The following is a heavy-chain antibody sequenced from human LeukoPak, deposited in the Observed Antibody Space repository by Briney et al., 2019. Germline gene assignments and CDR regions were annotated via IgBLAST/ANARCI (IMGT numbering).Heavy chain of an antibody. CDR1: GFTFSSYS. D-gene: IGHD6-19*01. V-gene: IGHV3-48*04. CDR3: ARDSDIAVAGTYYYYGMDV. J-gene: IGHJ6*02. CDR2: ISSSSSTI. Sequence: GGSLRLSCAASGFTFSSYSMNWVRQAPGKGLEWVSYISSSSSTIYYADSVKGRFTISRDNAKNSLYLQMNSLRAEDTAVYYCARDSDIAVAGTYYYYGMDVWGQGTTVTVSS.